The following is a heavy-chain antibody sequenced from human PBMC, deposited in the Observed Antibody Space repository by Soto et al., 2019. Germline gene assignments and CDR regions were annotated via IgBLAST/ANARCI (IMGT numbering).Heavy chain of an antibody. J-gene: IGHJ4*02. D-gene: IGHD5-12*01. Sequence: QLQLQESGSGLVKPSQTLSLTCAVSGGSISSGGYSWSWIRQPPGKGLEWIGYIYHSGSTYYNPPFKILVTISAARSKNQFSLKLSSVTAADTAVYYCAAGGGLPRYYWGQGTLVTVSS. CDR2: IYHSGST. V-gene: IGHV4-30-2*01. CDR3: AAGGGLPRYY. CDR1: GGSISSGGYS.